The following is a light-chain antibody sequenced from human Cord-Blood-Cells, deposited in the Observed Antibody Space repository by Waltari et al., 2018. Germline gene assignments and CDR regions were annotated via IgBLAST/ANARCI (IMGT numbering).Light chain of an antibody. Sequence: QSVLTQPPSASGTPGQRVTISCSGSSSNIGSNYVYWYQQLPGTAPKLLIYRNHQRPSGVPVRFSGSKSGISASLAISGLRSEDEADYYCAACDDSLSGWVFGGGTKLTVL. V-gene: IGLV1-47*01. J-gene: IGLJ3*02. CDR1: SSNIGSNY. CDR3: AACDDSLSGWV. CDR2: RNH.